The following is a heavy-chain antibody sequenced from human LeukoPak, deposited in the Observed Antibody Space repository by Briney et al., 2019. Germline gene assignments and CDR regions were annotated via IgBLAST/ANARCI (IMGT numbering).Heavy chain of an antibody. CDR3: ARDGDNCSGGSCYLS. Sequence: SETLSLTCAVYGGSFSGYYWSWIRQPPGKGLEWIGEINHSGSTNYNPSLKSRVTISVDTSKNQFSLKLSSVTAADTAVYYCARDGDNCSGGSCYLSWGREPWSPSPQ. D-gene: IGHD2-15*01. J-gene: IGHJ4*02. CDR1: GGSFSGYY. V-gene: IGHV4-34*01. CDR2: INHSGST.